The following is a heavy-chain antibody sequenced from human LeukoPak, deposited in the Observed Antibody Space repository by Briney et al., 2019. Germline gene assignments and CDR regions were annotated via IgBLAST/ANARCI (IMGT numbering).Heavy chain of an antibody. Sequence: GGSLRLSCAASGFTFSSYWMHWVRQAPGKGLVWVSRINSDGSSTSYADSVKGRFTISRDNAKNTLYLQMNSLRAEDTAVYYCAKDFMFYYASSGPYYFDSWGQGTLVTVSS. J-gene: IGHJ4*02. V-gene: IGHV3-74*01. CDR3: AKDFMFYYASSGPYYFDS. D-gene: IGHD3-22*01. CDR2: INSDGSST. CDR1: GFTFSSYW.